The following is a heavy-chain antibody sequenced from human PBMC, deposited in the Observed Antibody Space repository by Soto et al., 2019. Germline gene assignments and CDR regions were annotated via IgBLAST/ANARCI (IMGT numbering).Heavy chain of an antibody. Sequence: GGSLRLSCEGFGFTFGNAWMSWVRQVPGKGLEWVGRIKSKTDGGTTDYAAPVKGRFTISRDDSINTMYLQMNSLKTEDTAVYYCTTMGYSGYDDYYYYYMDVWGKGTTVTVSS. CDR3: TTMGYSGYDDYYYYYMDV. CDR1: GFTFGNAW. J-gene: IGHJ6*03. D-gene: IGHD5-12*01. V-gene: IGHV3-15*01. CDR2: IKSKTDGGTT.